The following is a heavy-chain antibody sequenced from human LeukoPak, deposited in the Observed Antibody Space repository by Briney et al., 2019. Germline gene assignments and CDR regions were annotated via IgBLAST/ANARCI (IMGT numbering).Heavy chain of an antibody. D-gene: IGHD2-15*01. CDR2: IQYDGSTT. CDR3: ARALVAGVTLNALDI. CDR1: GFIFSSYW. Sequence: PGXSLRLSCAASGFIFSSYWMHWVRQAPGKGLVWVARIQYDGSTTNYADSVKGGFTIYRDKEKKTVYVQMKRLRAEDTAVYYCARALVAGVTLNALDIWGQGTMVTVSS. V-gene: IGHV3-74*01. J-gene: IGHJ3*02.